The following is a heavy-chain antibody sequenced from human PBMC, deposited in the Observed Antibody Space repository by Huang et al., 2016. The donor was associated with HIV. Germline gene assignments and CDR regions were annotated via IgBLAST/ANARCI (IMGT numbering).Heavy chain of an antibody. D-gene: IGHD1-26*01. Sequence: QVQLVQSGAEVKKPGSSLRVSCRASGDTFRKYAISWVRQAPGQGLEWMGGKIPILGEPKYAQKLQGRITITAQESTSTIYVELSRLTFQDTAIYYCARGLWDSTWDGTDWLLRHFDSWGLGTLVTISS. CDR3: ARGLWDSTWDGTDWLLRHFDS. CDR1: GDTFRKYA. V-gene: IGHV1-69*13. CDR2: KIPILGEP. J-gene: IGHJ4*02.